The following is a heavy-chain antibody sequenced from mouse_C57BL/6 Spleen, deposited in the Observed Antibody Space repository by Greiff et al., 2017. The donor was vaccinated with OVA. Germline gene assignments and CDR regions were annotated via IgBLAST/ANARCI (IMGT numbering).Heavy chain of an antibody. V-gene: IGHV1-39*01. CDR1: GYSFTDYN. CDR2: INPNYGTT. Sequence: EVQLQQSGPELVKPGASVKISCKASGYSFTDYNMNWVKQSNGKSLEWIGVINPNYGTTSYNQKFKGKATLTVDQSSSPAYMQLNSLTSEDSAVYYRARRGVVATGGYFDYWGQGTTLTVSS. CDR3: ARRGVVATGGYFDY. J-gene: IGHJ2*01. D-gene: IGHD1-1*01.